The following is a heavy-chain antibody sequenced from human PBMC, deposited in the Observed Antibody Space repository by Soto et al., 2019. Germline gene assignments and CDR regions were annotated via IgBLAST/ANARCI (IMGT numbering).Heavy chain of an antibody. V-gene: IGHV3-23*01. D-gene: IGHD6-19*01. CDR1: GFTFSSYA. CDR3: GKMMAQWLSHGYIDY. Sequence: GGSLRLSCAASGFTFSSYAMSWVRQAPGKGLEWVSAISGSGGSTYYADSVKGRFTISRDDAQNSLYLQMNSLRPDDTALYYCGKMMAQWLSHGYIDYWGQGTLINVSS. J-gene: IGHJ4*02. CDR2: ISGSGGST.